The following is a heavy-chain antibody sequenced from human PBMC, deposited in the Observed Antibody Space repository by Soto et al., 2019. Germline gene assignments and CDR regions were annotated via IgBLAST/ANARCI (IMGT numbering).Heavy chain of an antibody. V-gene: IGHV3-33*01. Sequence: GGSLRLSCAASGFTFSSYGMHWVRQAPGKGLEWVAVIWYDGSNKYYADSGKGRFTMSRDNSKNTLYLQMNSLRAEDTAVYYCARASYCSSTSCYPYYYYGMDVWGQGTTVTVSS. CDR3: ARASYCSSTSCYPYYYYGMDV. CDR1: GFTFSSYG. J-gene: IGHJ6*02. D-gene: IGHD2-2*01. CDR2: IWYDGSNK.